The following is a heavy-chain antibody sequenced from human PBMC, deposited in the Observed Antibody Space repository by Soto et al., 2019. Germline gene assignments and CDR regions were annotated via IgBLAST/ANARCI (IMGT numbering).Heavy chain of an antibody. J-gene: IGHJ6*02. CDR2: INPKSGGT. Sequence: ASLKVCCEASGYSFTDYHIHWVRQAPGQGLEWLGRINPKSGGTSTAQKFQGWVTMTTDTSISTASMELTRLTSDDTAIYYCARGDSTXCSNGVCSFFYNHDMDVWGPGTTVTVSS. CDR3: ARGDSTXCSNGVCSFFYNHDMDV. CDR1: GYSFTDYH. V-gene: IGHV1-2*04. D-gene: IGHD2-8*01.